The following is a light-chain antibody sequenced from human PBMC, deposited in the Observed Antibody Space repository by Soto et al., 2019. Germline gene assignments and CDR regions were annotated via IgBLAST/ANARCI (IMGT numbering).Light chain of an antibody. CDR2: DAS. V-gene: IGKV3-11*01. J-gene: IGKJ4*01. CDR1: QSVSKY. Sequence: EIVLTQSPATLSLSPGERATLSCRTSQSVSKYFAWYQQKPGRAPRLLIYDASSRATGIPARFIGSGSGTDFTLTISSLEPEDFAIYYCQQRSNWLTFGGGTKVDIK. CDR3: QQRSNWLT.